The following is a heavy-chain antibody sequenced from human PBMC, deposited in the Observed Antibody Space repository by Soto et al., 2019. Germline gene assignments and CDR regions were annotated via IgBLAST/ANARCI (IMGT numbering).Heavy chain of an antibody. CDR3: ARARRSSSRPDAIDI. CDR1: GGSISTYY. Sequence: PSETLSLTCTVSGGSISTYYWSWIRQAPGKELEWIGYIDYSGSTNYNFSLKSRVTISVDTSTNQFSLKLSSVTAADTAVYYCARARRSSSRPDAIDIWGQGTMVTVSS. V-gene: IGHV4-59*01. CDR2: IDYSGST. J-gene: IGHJ3*02. D-gene: IGHD6-13*01.